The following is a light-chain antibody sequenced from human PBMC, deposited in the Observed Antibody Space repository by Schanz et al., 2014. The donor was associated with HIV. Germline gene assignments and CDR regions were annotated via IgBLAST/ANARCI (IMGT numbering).Light chain of an antibody. J-gene: IGLJ2*01. CDR3: QSHDSDLSAIVV. Sequence: QSVLTQPPSVSAAPGQRVTISCSGGALNVGDNSVSWYQQFPGTAPKLLIFANYQRPSEIPDRFSGSVSGTSASLVITGLQAEDEADYYCQSHDSDLSAIVVFGGGTKLTVL. CDR2: ANY. CDR1: ALNVGDNS. V-gene: IGLV1-51*01.